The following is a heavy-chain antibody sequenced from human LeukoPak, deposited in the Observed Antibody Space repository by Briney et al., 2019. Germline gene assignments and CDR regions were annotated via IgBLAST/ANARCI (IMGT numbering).Heavy chain of an antibody. Sequence: SETLSLTCAVYGGSFSGYYWSWIRQPPGKGLEWIGEINHSGSNNYNPSLKSRVNRSGENSKIQFPLKLSSVGAADTAVYYCASLGVVRWGQGTRVTVS. D-gene: IGHD3-3*01. CDR2: INHSGSN. V-gene: IGHV4-34*01. CDR3: ASLGVVR. J-gene: IGHJ1*01. CDR1: GGSFSGYY.